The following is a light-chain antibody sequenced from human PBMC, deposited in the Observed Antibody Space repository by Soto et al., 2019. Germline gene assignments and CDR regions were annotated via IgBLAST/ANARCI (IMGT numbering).Light chain of an antibody. V-gene: IGKV3-15*01. CDR3: QQYNNWPRT. CDR2: GAS. J-gene: IGKJ1*01. CDR1: QSVSSN. Sequence: EIVMTQSPATLSVSPGERATLSCRASQSVSSNLAWYQQKPGQPPRLLIYGASTRATGIPARFSGSGSGTDFTLTISSLQSEDFAVYHCQQYNNWPRTFGQGTKVEIK.